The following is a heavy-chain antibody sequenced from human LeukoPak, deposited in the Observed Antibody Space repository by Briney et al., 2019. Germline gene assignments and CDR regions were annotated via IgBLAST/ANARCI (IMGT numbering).Heavy chain of an antibody. J-gene: IGHJ4*02. Sequence: SSETLSLTCTVSGGSISSYYWSWIRQPPGKGLEWIGYIYYSGSTNYNPSLKSRVTISVDTSKNQFSLKLSSVTAADTAVYYCARDRSRRAYYYDSSGYYRGLDYWGQGTLVTVSS. D-gene: IGHD3-22*01. CDR2: IYYSGST. CDR3: ARDRSRRAYYYDSSGYYRGLDY. V-gene: IGHV4-59*01. CDR1: GGSISSYY.